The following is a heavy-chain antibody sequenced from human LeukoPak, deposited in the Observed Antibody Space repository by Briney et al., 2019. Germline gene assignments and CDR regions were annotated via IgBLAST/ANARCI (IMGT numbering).Heavy chain of an antibody. CDR3: ARVVSGYSYGYAYFAYYFDY. D-gene: IGHD5-18*01. V-gene: IGHV1-8*02. CDR2: INPNSGNT. CDR1: GYTFTGYY. J-gene: IGHJ4*02. Sequence: ASVKVSCKASGYTFTGYYMHWVRQAPGQGLEWMGWINPNSGNTGYAQKFQGRVTMTRNTSISTAYMELSSLRSEDTAVYYCARVVSGYSYGYAYFAYYFDYWGQGTLVTVSS.